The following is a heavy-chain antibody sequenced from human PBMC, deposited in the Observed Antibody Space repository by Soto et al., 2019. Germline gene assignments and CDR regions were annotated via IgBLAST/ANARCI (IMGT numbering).Heavy chain of an antibody. J-gene: IGHJ3*01. CDR3: VRGWGNGVHLSCLDL. Sequence: QVQLVESGGGVVQPGTSLRLSCAASGFTFRQYGMHWVRQAPGKGLDWVAVIFYDGFNEYYADSVRGRFTISRDNSGNMVYLQMNSLRAEDTAVYYCVRGWGNGVHLSCLDLWGQGTAVVVSS. CDR2: IFYDGFNE. D-gene: IGHD2-8*01. CDR1: GFTFRQYG. V-gene: IGHV3-33*01.